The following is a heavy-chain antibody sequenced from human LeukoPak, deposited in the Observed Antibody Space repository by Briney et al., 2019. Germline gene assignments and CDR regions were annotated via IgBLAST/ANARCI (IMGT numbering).Heavy chain of an antibody. V-gene: IGHV6-1*01. Sequence: SQTLSLTCAISGDSVFSNSSAWNWIRQSPSRGLEWLGRTYYRSKWSNDFALSVKDRITFKTDTSKNQVSLQLTSVTPENTAVYYCARTVATFYDILTGYDVFDSWGQGTLVTVSS. CDR3: ARTVATFYDILTGYDVFDS. CDR2: TYYRSKWSN. CDR1: GDSVFSNSSA. D-gene: IGHD3-9*01. J-gene: IGHJ4*02.